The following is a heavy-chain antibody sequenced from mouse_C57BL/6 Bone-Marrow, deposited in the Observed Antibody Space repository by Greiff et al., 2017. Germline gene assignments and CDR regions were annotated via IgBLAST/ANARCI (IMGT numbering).Heavy chain of an antibody. CDR3: AGGYYEDYYAMDD. CDR2: IYPRDGST. V-gene: IGHV1-85*01. J-gene: IGHJ4*01. Sequence: VQLQQSGPELVKPGASVKLSCKASGYTFTSYDLNWVKQRPGQGLEWIGWIYPRDGSTKYNEKFKGKATLTVDTSSSTAYMELHSLTAEDPAVDFCAGGYYEDYYAMDDWGQGTSVTVSS. D-gene: IGHD2-3*01. CDR1: GYTFTSYD.